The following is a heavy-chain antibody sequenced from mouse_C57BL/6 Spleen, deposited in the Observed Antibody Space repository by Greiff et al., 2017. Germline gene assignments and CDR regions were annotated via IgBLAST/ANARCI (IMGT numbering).Heavy chain of an antibody. CDR1: GYTFTDYE. CDR2: IDPETGGT. Sequence: VKLMESGAELVRPGASVTLSCKASGYTFTDYEMHWVKQTPVHGLEWIGAIDPETGGTAYNQKFKGKAILTADKSSSTAYMELRSLTSEDSAVYYCTRFRYGSSYGFAYWGQGTLVTVSA. V-gene: IGHV1-15*01. CDR3: TRFRYGSSYGFAY. J-gene: IGHJ3*01. D-gene: IGHD1-1*01.